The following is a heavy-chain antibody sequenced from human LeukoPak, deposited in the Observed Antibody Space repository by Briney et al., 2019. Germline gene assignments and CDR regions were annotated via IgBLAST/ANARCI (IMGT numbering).Heavy chain of an antibody. CDR3: AKDRLSGAVAVSGFDY. D-gene: IGHD6-19*01. Sequence: GGSLRLSCAASGFTFSSYGMSWVRQAPGKGLEWVSAISGSGGSTYYADSVKGRFTISRDNSKNTLYLQMNSLRAEDTAVYYCAKDRLSGAVAVSGFDYWGQGTLVTVSS. V-gene: IGHV3-23*01. CDR2: ISGSGGST. CDR1: GFTFSSYG. J-gene: IGHJ4*02.